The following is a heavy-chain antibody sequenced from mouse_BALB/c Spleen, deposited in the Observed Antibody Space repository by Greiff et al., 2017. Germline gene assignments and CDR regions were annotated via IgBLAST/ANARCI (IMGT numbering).Heavy chain of an antibody. CDR3: ARSYDYDVYYYAMDY. D-gene: IGHD2-4*01. V-gene: IGHV5-17*02. J-gene: IGHJ4*01. Sequence: EVKVVESGGGLVQPGGSRKLSCAASGFTFSSFGMHWVRQAPEKGLEWVAYISSGSSTIYYADTVKGRFTISRDNPKNTLFLQMTSLRSEDTAMYYCARSYDYDVYYYAMDYWGQGTSVTVSS. CDR2: ISSGSSTI. CDR1: GFTFSSFG.